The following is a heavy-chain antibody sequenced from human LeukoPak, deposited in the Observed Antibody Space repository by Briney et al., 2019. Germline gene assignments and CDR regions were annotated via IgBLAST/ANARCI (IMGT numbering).Heavy chain of an antibody. V-gene: IGHV3-11*01. CDR3: ARAPLTYYYDSSGPELV. D-gene: IGHD3-22*01. CDR1: GFTFSDYY. CDR2: ISSSGSTI. Sequence: GGSLRLSCAASGFTFSDYYMSWIRQAPGKGLEWVSYISSSGSTIYYADSVKGRFTISRDNAKNSLYLQMNSLRAEDTAVYYCARAPLTYYYDSSGPELVWGQGTLVTVSS. J-gene: IGHJ4*02.